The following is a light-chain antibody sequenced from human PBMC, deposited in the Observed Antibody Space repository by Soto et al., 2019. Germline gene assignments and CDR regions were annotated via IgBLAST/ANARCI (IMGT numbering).Light chain of an antibody. CDR1: QSVLCSSNNKNY. V-gene: IGKV4-1*01. J-gene: IGKJ1*01. CDR3: QQYYSTPWT. Sequence: DIVMTQSPDSLAVSLGERAPMNGKSGQSVLCSSNNKNYLAWYQQKPGQPPKLLIYWASTRESGVPDRFSGSGSGTDFTLTISSLQAEDVAVYYCQQYYSTPWTFGQGTKVDIK. CDR2: WAS.